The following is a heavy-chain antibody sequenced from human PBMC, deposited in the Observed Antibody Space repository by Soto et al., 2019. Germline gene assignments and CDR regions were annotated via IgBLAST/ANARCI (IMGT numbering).Heavy chain of an antibody. CDR1: GFTFSGYA. V-gene: IGHV3-74*01. J-gene: IGHJ4*02. CDR3: VRTSLVVAAATREDY. Sequence: LRLSCAASGFTFSGYAMHWFRQAPGEGQGLRRGLVWVSRINSDGSSTSYADSVKGRFTISRDNAKNTLYLQMNSLRAEDTAVYYCVRTSLVVAAATREDYWGQGTLVTVSS. CDR2: INSDGSST. D-gene: IGHD2-15*01.